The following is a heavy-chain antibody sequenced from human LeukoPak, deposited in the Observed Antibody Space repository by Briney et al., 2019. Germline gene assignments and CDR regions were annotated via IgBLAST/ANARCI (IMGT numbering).Heavy chain of an antibody. D-gene: IGHD2-2*01. CDR1: GYTFTSYY. V-gene: IGHV1-46*01. CDR2: INPSGGST. J-gene: IGHJ4*02. Sequence: GASVKVSCKASGYTFTSYYMHWVRQAPGQGLEWMGIINPSGGSTSYAQKFQGRVTMTRDTSTSTVYMKLSSLRSEDTAVYYCATTPLGYCSSTSCYDLLDYWGQGTLVTVSS. CDR3: ATTPLGYCSSTSCYDLLDY.